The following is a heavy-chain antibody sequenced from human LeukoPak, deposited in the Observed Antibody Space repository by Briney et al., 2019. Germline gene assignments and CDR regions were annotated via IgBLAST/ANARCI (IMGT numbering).Heavy chain of an antibody. CDR3: ATVLVGATNAFDI. V-gene: IGHV1-69*04. Sequence: SVKVSCKASGGTFSNYAIGWVRQAPGQGLEWMGRIIPILGIANYAQKFQGRVTITADKSTSTAYMELSSLRSEDTAVYYCATVLVGATNAFDIWGQGTMVTVSS. CDR2: IIPILGIA. D-gene: IGHD1-26*01. J-gene: IGHJ3*02. CDR1: GGTFSNYA.